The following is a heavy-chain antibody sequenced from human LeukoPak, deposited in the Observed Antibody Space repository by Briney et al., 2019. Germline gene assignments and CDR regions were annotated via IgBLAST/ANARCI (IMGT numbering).Heavy chain of an antibody. Sequence: ASVKVSCKASGYTFTSYAMHWVRQAPGQRLEWMGRINAGNGNTKYSQKFQGRVTITRDTSASTAYMELSSLRSEDTAVYYCARDPRDSSGYYYYGMDVWGQGTTVTASS. D-gene: IGHD3-22*01. CDR1: GYTFTSYA. CDR2: INAGNGNT. J-gene: IGHJ6*02. CDR3: ARDPRDSSGYYYYGMDV. V-gene: IGHV1-3*01.